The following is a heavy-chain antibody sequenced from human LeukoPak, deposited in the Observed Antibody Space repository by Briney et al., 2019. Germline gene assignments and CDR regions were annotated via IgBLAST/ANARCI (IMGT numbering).Heavy chain of an antibody. CDR3: AELGITMIGGV. J-gene: IGHJ6*04. CDR2: ISSSGSTI. D-gene: IGHD3-10*02. CDR1: EFTFSSYG. Sequence: GGSLRLSCAASEFTFSSYGMNWVRPAPGKGLEWVSYISSSGSTIYYADSVKGRFTISRDNATNTLYLQMNSLRAEDTAVYYCAELGITMIGGVWGKGTTVTTSS. V-gene: IGHV3-48*03.